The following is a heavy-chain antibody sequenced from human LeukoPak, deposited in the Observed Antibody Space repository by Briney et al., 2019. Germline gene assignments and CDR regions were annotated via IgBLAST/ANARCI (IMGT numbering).Heavy chain of an antibody. Sequence: PGGSLRLSCAASGFTVSSNHMSWVRQAPGKGLEWVSVIYSGGSTYYADSVKGRFTISRDNSKNTLYLQMNSLRAEDTAVYYCAKDKSCSGGSCYHPEYFQHWGQGTLVTVSS. D-gene: IGHD2-15*01. J-gene: IGHJ1*01. CDR1: GFTVSSNH. V-gene: IGHV3-53*01. CDR3: AKDKSCSGGSCYHPEYFQH. CDR2: IYSGGST.